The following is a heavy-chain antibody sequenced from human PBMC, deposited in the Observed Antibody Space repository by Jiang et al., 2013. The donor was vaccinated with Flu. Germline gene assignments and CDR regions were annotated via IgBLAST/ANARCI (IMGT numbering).Heavy chain of an antibody. CDR2: TYYRSKWYN. CDR1: GDSVSSNSAA. D-gene: IGHD3-10*01. CDR3: ARIYEQDSGSDWYFDL. V-gene: IGHV6-1*01. J-gene: IGHJ2*01. Sequence: SQTLSLTCAISGDSVSSNSAAWNWIRQSPSRGLEWLGRTYYRSKWYNDYAVSVKSRITINPDTSKNQFSLQLNSVTPEDTAVYYCARIYEQDSGSDWYFDLWGRGTLVTVSS.